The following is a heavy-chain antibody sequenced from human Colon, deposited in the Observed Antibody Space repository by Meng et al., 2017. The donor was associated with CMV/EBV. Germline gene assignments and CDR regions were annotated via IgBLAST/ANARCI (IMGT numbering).Heavy chain of an antibody. CDR2: INTGNGNT. V-gene: IGHV1-3*04. CDR1: YTVTNLP. Sequence: YTVTNLPMHGVRQAPGQRLEWMGWINTGNGNTKYSQKFQDRVTITRDTSASTAYMELSNLRSEDTAVYYCARDRPDRDCGGDCWLDYWGQGTLVTVSS. D-gene: IGHD2-21*02. CDR3: ARDRPDRDCGGDCWLDY. J-gene: IGHJ4*02.